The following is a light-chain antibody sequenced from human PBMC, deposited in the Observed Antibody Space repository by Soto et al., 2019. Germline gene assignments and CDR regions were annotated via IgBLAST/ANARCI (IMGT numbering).Light chain of an antibody. CDR1: SGSIASYY. V-gene: IGLV6-57*04. CDR3: QAYDSSSHV. CDR2: EDK. Sequence: NFMLTQPHSVSESPGKTVTISCTRSSGSIASYYVQWYQQRPGSAPTTVIYEDKQRPSGVPDRFSGSIDSSSNSASLTISELKTEAEADYYSQAYDSSSHVFGTGTKLTVL. J-gene: IGLJ1*01.